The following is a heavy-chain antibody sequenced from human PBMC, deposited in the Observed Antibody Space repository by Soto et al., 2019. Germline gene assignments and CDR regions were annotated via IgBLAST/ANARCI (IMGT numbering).Heavy chain of an antibody. D-gene: IGHD1-26*01. CDR2: IIPIFGTA. V-gene: IGHV1-69*06. CDR3: ARVRGPKWELLSVSAGAFDI. J-gene: IGHJ3*02. Sequence: GASVKVSCKASGGTFSSYAISWVRQAPGQGLEWMGGIIPIFGTANYAQKFQGRVTITADKSTSTAYMELSSLRSEDTAVYYCARVRGPKWELLSVSAGAFDIWGQGTMVTVSS. CDR1: GGTFSSYA.